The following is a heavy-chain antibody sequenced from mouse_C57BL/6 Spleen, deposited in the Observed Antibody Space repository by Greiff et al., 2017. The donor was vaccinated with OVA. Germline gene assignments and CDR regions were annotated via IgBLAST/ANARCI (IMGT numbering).Heavy chain of an antibody. Sequence: QVQLQQSGAELARPGASVKLSCKASGYTFTSYGISWVKQRTGQGLEWIGESYPRSGNTYYNEKFKGKATLTADKSSSTAYMELRSLTSEDSAVYFCARYDGNPSMDYWGQGTSVTVSS. D-gene: IGHD2-1*01. CDR3: ARYDGNPSMDY. J-gene: IGHJ4*01. CDR2: SYPRSGNT. CDR1: GYTFTSYG. V-gene: IGHV1-81*01.